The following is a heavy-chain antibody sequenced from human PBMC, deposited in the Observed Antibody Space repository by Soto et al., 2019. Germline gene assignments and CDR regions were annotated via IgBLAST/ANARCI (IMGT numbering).Heavy chain of an antibody. V-gene: IGHV1-3*01. J-gene: IGHJ4*02. D-gene: IGHD3-3*01. CDR3: ASHLTFGVATYNFDS. Sequence: ASVKVSCKAPGYTFTSYAMHWLRQAPGQRLEWMGWINAGNGNTKYSQKFQGRVTITRDTSASTAYMELSSLRSEDTDVYYCASHLTFGVATYNFDSWGPGTLVIVSS. CDR2: INAGNGNT. CDR1: GYTFTSYA.